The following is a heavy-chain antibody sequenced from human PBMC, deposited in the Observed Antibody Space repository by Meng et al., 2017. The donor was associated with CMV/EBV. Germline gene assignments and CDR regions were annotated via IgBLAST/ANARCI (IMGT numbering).Heavy chain of an antibody. J-gene: IGHJ4*02. Sequence: SVKVSCKASGGTFSSYTISWVRQAPGQGLEWMGRIIPILGIANYAQKFHGRVTITADKSTSTAYMELSSLRSEDTAVYYCAREGIRYFDWLLPGYYFDYWGQGTLVTVSS. V-gene: IGHV1-69*04. CDR2: IIPILGIA. CDR1: GGTFSSYT. D-gene: IGHD3-9*01. CDR3: AREGIRYFDWLLPGYYFDY.